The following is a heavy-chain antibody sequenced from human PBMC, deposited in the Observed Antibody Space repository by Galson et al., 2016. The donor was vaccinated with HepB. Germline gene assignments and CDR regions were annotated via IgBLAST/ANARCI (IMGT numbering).Heavy chain of an antibody. CDR2: MDYSGNS. V-gene: IGHV4-31*03. CDR3: ARVLLSSGWYPLIYYAMDV. J-gene: IGHJ6*02. D-gene: IGHD6-19*01. Sequence: TLSLTCTVSGASIATTACYWSWHRQPPGKGLEWIGYMDYSGNSYYNPSLKGRVTISIDTSKDQFPLWLSSVTAADTAVYFCARVLLSSGWYPLIYYAMDVWGQGTTVTVSS. CDR1: GASIATTACY.